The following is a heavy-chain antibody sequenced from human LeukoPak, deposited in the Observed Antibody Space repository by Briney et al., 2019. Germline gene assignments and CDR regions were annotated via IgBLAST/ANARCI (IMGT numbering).Heavy chain of an antibody. D-gene: IGHD4-17*01. CDR2: ISSSSSHI. J-gene: IGHJ3*02. V-gene: IGHV3-21*01. CDR3: ARDLSWVTTSLGAFDI. CDR1: GFTFSSYS. Sequence: GGSLRLSCAASGFTFSSYSMNWVRQAPGKGLEWVSSISSSSSHIYYADSVKGRFTISRDNAKNSLYLQMNSLRAEDTAVYYCARDLSWVTTSLGAFDIWGQGTMVTVSS.